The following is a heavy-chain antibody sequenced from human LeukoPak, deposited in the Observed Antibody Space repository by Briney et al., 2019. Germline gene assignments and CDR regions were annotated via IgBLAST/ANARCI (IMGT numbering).Heavy chain of an antibody. CDR3: ARGLGSGSYYHY. D-gene: IGHD3-10*01. CDR2: INHSGST. J-gene: IGHJ4*02. CDR1: GGSFSGYY. Sequence: SETLSLTCAAYGGSFSGYYWSWIRQPPGKGLEWIGEINHSGSTIYNPSLKSRVTISVDTSKNQFSLKLSSVTAADTAVYYCARGLGSGSYYHYWGQGTLVTVSS. V-gene: IGHV4-34*01.